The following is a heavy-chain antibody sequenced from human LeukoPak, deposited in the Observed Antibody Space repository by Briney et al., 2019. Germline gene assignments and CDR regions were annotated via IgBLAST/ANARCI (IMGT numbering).Heavy chain of an antibody. CDR1: GGSISGYY. CDR3: ARVLAGRLLFDY. V-gene: IGHV4-59*01. Sequence: KPSETLSLTCTVSGGSISGYYWSWIRQPPGKGLEWIGYIYYRGETNYNPSLKSRVTISVDASKNQFSLRLTSVTATDTAVYYCARVLAGRLLFDYWGQGILVTVSS. J-gene: IGHJ4*02. D-gene: IGHD6-19*01. CDR2: IYYRGET.